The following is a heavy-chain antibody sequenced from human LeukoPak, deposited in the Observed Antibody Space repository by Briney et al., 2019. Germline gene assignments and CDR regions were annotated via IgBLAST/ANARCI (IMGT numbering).Heavy chain of an antibody. V-gene: IGHV1-18*01. CDR1: GYTFTGYG. CDR2: ITAYNCKT. Sequence: ASVKVSCKASGYTFTGYGISWLRQAPPQGHEWMGWITAYNCKTNYAQRLQGRVTMTIDTSTTTAYMELRSLRSDDTAVYFCARTTQRRDSTLDVWGQGTTVTVSS. J-gene: IGHJ6*01. CDR3: ARTTQRRDSTLDV. D-gene: IGHD5-24*01.